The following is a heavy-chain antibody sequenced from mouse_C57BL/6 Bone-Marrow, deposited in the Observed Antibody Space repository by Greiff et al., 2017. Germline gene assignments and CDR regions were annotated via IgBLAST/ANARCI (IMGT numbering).Heavy chain of an antibody. J-gene: IGHJ2*01. D-gene: IGHD2-4*01. CDR2: IYPRDGST. CDR3: ARGCDFRFDY. V-gene: IGHV1-85*01. CDR1: GYTFTSYD. Sequence: VHLVESGPELVKPGASVKLSCKASGYTFTSYDINWVKQRPGQGLEWIGWIYPRDGSTNYNEKFKGKATLTVDTSSSTAYMELHSLTSEDSAVSLCARGCDFRFDYWGQGTTLTVSS.